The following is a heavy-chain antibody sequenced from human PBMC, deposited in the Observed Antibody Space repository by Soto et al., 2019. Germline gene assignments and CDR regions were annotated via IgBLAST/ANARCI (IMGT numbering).Heavy chain of an antibody. Sequence: QVQLVQSGAEVKKPGASVKVSCKASGYTFIGYAMHWVRQAPGKGLEWMGWINPNSGATVPAQNFEGRLTMTCDTSISMELTELSGLVSGVKDCYYCASPGFYQSFDNWGQGTLVTVSS. CDR1: GYTFIGYA. CDR2: INPNSGAT. CDR3: ASPGFYQSFDN. V-gene: IGHV1-2*02. J-gene: IGHJ4*02.